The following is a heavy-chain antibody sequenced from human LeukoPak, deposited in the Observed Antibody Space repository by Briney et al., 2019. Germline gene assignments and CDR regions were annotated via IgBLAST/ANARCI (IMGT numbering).Heavy chain of an antibody. CDR1: GFTFSSYW. D-gene: IGHD3-10*02. V-gene: IGHV3-48*04. J-gene: IGHJ6*04. Sequence: PGGSLRLSCAASGFTFSSYWMHWVRQAPGKGLEWVSYISSSGSTIYYADSVKGRFTISRDNAKNSLYLQMNSLRAVDTAVYYCAELGITMIGGVWGKGTTVTISS. CDR3: AELGITMIGGV. CDR2: ISSSGSTI.